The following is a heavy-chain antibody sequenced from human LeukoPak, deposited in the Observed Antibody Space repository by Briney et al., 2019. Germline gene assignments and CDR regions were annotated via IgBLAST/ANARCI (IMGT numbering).Heavy chain of an antibody. CDR3: ARSVRGAMSGYYYYMDV. J-gene: IGHJ6*03. D-gene: IGHD3-10*01. CDR1: GGSISSGSYY. Sequence: SQTLSLTCTVSGGSISSGSYYWSWIRQPAGKGLEWIERIYTSGSTNYNPSLKSRVTISVDTSKNQFSLKLSSVTAADTTVYYCARSVRGAMSGYYYYMDVWGKGTTVTISS. V-gene: IGHV4-61*02. CDR2: IYTSGST.